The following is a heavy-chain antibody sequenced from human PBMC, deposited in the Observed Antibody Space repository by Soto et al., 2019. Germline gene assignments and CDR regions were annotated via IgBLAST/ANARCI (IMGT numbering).Heavy chain of an antibody. CDR1: GYSFTSYW. CDR3: ARLDCYDSSAPLGDAFDI. V-gene: IGHV5-51*01. D-gene: IGHD3-22*01. CDR2: IYPGDSDT. Sequence: GESLKISGKGSGYSFTSYWIGWVRQMPGKGLEWMGIIYPGDSDTRYSPSFQGQVTISADKSISTAYLQWSSLKASDTAMYYCARLDCYDSSAPLGDAFDIWGQGTMVTVSS. J-gene: IGHJ3*02.